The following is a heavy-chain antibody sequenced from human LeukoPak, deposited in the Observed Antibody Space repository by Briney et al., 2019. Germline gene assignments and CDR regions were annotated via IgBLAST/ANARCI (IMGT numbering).Heavy chain of an antibody. CDR2: IYHSGST. CDR3: ARVFDSGSQAYFYYMDV. D-gene: IGHD3-10*01. V-gene: IGHV4-38-2*02. Sequence: SETLSLTCTVSGYSISSGYYWGWIRQPPGKGLEWIGSIYHSGSTYYNPSLKSRVTISVDTSKNQLSLKLSTVTAADTAVYYCARVFDSGSQAYFYYMDVWGKGTTVTISS. J-gene: IGHJ6*03. CDR1: GYSISSGYY.